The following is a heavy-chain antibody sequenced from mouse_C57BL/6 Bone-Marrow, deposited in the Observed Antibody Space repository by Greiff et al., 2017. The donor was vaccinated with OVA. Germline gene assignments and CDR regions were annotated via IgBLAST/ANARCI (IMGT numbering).Heavy chain of an antibody. J-gene: IGHJ3*01. CDR2: ISSGGDYI. V-gene: IGHV5-9-1*02. CDR3: TRDQTPFAY. CDR1: GFTFSSYA. Sequence: EVKLMESGEGLVKPGGSLKLSCAASGFTFSSYAMSWVRQTPEKRLEWVAYISSGGDYISYADTAKGRFTFSSDNARNTQYLQMSSLKSEDTAMYYCTRDQTPFAYWGQGTLVTVSA.